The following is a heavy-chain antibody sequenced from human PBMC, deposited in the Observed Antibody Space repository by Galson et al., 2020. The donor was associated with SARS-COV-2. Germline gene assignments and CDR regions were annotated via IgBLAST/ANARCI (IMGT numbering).Heavy chain of an antibody. Sequence: SETLSLTCTVSGGSISSSNYYWGWIRQPPGKGLEWIGSIYYSGSTYYNPSLKSRVTISVDTSKNQFSLKLSSVTAVDTAVYYCAKWFGDLWGGFDIWGQGKMVTVSS. CDR1: GGSISSSNYY. V-gene: IGHV4-39*01. CDR3: AKWFGDLWGGFDI. J-gene: IGHJ3*02. D-gene: IGHD3-10*01. CDR2: IYYSGST.